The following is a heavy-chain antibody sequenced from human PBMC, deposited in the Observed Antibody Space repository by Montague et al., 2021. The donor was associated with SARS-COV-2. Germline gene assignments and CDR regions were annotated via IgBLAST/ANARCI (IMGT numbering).Heavy chain of an antibody. CDR3: AREVVLVPYCFDY. Sequence: SETLSLTCTVSGEPISGFYWNWIRQSAGEGLEWIGRIYTTGSTNYNPSLKSRVTMSVDTSKNQFSLKLTSVTAADTAVYYCAREVVLVPYCFDYWGQGALGAVSS. CDR1: GEPISGFY. J-gene: IGHJ4*02. V-gene: IGHV4-4*07. CDR2: IYTTGST. D-gene: IGHD2-21*01.